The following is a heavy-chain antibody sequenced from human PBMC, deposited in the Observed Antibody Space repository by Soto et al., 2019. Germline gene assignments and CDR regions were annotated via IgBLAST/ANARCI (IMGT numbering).Heavy chain of an antibody. Sequence: QVQLQESGPGLVKPSQTLSLTCTVSGGSISSGGYYWSWIRQHPGKGLEWIGYIYYSGSTYYNPALKSRVTISVDTSKNQCSLKLSSVTAADTAVYYCARGVVVVAATGWADNFDYWGQGTLVTVSS. D-gene: IGHD2-15*01. CDR3: ARGVVVVAATGWADNFDY. CDR1: GGSISSGGYY. V-gene: IGHV4-31*03. J-gene: IGHJ4*02. CDR2: IYYSGST.